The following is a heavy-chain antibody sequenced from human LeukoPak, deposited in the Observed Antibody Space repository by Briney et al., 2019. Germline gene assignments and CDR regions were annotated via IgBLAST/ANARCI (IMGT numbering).Heavy chain of an antibody. CDR2: IYSGGST. D-gene: IGHD6-25*01. J-gene: IGHJ6*02. V-gene: IGHV3-66*01. CDR3: AKSTAPGYRAYSSDYYYYGMDV. Sequence: GGSLRLSCAASGFTVSSNYMSWVRQAPGKGLEWVSVIYSGGSTYYADSVKGRFTISRDNSKNTLYLQMNSLRAEDTAVYYCAKSTAPGYRAYSSDYYYYGMDVWGQGTTVTVSS. CDR1: GFTVSSNY.